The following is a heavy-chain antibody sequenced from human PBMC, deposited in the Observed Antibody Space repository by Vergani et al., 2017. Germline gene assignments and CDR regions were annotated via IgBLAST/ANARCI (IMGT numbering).Heavy chain of an antibody. CDR1: GYSFTSYW. J-gene: IGHJ3*02. Sequence: EVQLVESGGGLVQPGGSLRLSCAASGYSFTSYWISWVRQMPGKGLEWMGRIDPSDSYTNYSPSFQGNVTISADNSISTAYLQWSSLKASATAMYYCAGSPYYYGPGSAFDIWGQGTMVTVSS. CDR3: AGSPYYYGPGSAFDI. CDR2: IDPSDSYT. D-gene: IGHD3-10*01. V-gene: IGHV5-10-1*01.